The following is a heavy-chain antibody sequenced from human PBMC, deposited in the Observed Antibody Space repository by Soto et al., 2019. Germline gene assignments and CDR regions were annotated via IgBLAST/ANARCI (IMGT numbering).Heavy chain of an antibody. D-gene: IGHD2-21*02. CDR3: ARDTAGNWDYYDYGMDV. CDR2: ISAYNGNT. CDR1: GYTFTSYG. V-gene: IGHV1-18*04. J-gene: IGHJ6*02. Sequence: QVQLVQSGAEVKKPGASVKVSCKASGYTFTSYGISWVRQAPGQGLEWMGWISAYNGNTNYAQKLQGRVTMTTDTSTSTAYMELRSLRSDDTAVYYCARDTAGNWDYYDYGMDVWGQGTTVTVSS.